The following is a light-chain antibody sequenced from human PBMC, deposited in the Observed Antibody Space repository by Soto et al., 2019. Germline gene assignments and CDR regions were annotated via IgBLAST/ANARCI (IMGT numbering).Light chain of an antibody. J-gene: IGKJ1*01. CDR2: KAS. Sequence: DVQMTPSPSTLSGSVGERVNIPCLSSQTISSWLAWYQQKPGKAPKLLIYKASTLKSGVPSRFSGSGSGTEFTLTISSLQPDDFATYYCQHYNSYSEAFGQGTKVDIK. CDR1: QTISSW. V-gene: IGKV1-5*03. CDR3: QHYNSYSEA.